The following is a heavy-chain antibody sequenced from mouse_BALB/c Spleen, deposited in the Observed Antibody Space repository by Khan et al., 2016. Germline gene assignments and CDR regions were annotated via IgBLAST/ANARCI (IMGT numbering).Heavy chain of an antibody. J-gene: IGHJ2*01. V-gene: IGHV4-1*02. CDR2: INPDSRTM. CDR3: TRLYYYGCSDY. D-gene: IGHD1-1*01. CDR1: GFDFSRYW. Sequence: EVKLLESGGGLVQPGGSLKLSCAASGFDFSRYWMSWVRQAPGKGLEWIGEINPDSRTMNYAPSLKGKFIISRDNVKNTLYLRRNKVSSEDTALYYCTRLYYYGCSDYWGPGTTLTVSS.